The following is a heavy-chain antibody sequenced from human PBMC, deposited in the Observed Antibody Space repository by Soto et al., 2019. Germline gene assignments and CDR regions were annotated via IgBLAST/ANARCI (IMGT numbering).Heavy chain of an antibody. V-gene: IGHV1-69*13. J-gene: IGHJ4*02. CDR2: IIPIFGTA. CDR1: GYTFTSYG. D-gene: IGHD6-19*01. CDR3: ARDFSGAGTSHSLAY. Sequence: GASVKVSCKASGYTFTSYGLSWVQQAPGQGLEWMGGIIPIFGTANYAQKFQGRVTITADESTSTAYMELSSLRSEDTAVYYCARDFSGAGTSHSLAYWGQGTLVTVSS.